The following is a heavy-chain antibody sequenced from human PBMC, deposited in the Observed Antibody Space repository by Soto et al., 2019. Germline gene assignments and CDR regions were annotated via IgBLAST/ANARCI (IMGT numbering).Heavy chain of an antibody. Sequence: XGSLRLSCAASGFSFSDYYMSWIRQAPGKGLEWVSYISSSSSYTNYADSVKGRFTISRDNAKNSLYLQMNSLRAEDTAVYYCARAGIFGAQNNWFDPCGQRTLVTVSS. CDR3: ARAGIFGAQNNWFDP. V-gene: IGHV3-11*06. CDR1: GFSFSDYY. D-gene: IGHD3-3*01. CDR2: ISSSSSYT. J-gene: IGHJ5*02.